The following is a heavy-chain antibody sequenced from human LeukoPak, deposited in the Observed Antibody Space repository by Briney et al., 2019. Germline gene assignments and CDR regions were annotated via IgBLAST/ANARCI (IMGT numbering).Heavy chain of an antibody. Sequence: GGSLRLSCAASGFTFKNYWMTWVRQVPGKGLEWVSVIYGGGTTYYADSVKGGFTISRDDSKNTLYLHMNTLRAEDTAVYYCASDSGRFDYWGQGTLVTVSS. CDR3: ASDSGRFDY. CDR2: IYGGGTT. D-gene: IGHD1-26*01. V-gene: IGHV3-66*01. CDR1: GFTFKNYW. J-gene: IGHJ4*02.